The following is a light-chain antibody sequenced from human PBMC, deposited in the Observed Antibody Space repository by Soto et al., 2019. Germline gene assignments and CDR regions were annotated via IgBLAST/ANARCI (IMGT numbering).Light chain of an antibody. CDR2: GAS. CDR1: QSVRSRY. CDR3: QQYGNSPT. V-gene: IGKV3-20*01. Sequence: EIVLTQSPGTLSLSPGERATLSCRASQSVRSRYLAWYQQKPGQAPRLLIYGASSRATGIPDRFSGSGSGTDFTLTISRLEPEDFAVYYCQQYGNSPTFGGGTKVEIK. J-gene: IGKJ4*01.